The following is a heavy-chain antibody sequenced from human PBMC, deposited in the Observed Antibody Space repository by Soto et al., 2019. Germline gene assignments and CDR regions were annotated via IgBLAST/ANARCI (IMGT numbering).Heavy chain of an antibody. Sequence: SETLSLTCTVSGASIRSTDYYWSWIRQAPGKGLEWIGYVYYTGSTYYNPSLVSRLTISVDTSKNQFSLKLTSVTAAETAVYYCVRTAREGAVAPHWFDPWGQGTLVTVSS. D-gene: IGHD2-21*02. J-gene: IGHJ5*02. CDR1: GASIRSTDYY. CDR2: VYYTGST. CDR3: VRTAREGAVAPHWFDP. V-gene: IGHV4-30-4*01.